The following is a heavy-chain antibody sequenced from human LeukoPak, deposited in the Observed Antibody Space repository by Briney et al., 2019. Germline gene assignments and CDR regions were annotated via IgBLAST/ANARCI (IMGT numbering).Heavy chain of an antibody. V-gene: IGHV4-39*07. Sequence: TSETLSLTCTVSGGSISSSSYYWGWIRQPPGKGLEWIGSIYYSGSTYYNPSLKSRVTISVDTSKKQFSLKLSSVTAADTAVYYCARGVDYYGVWGQGTLVTVSS. CDR3: ARGVDYYGV. J-gene: IGHJ4*02. CDR1: GGSISSSSYY. D-gene: IGHD3-10*01. CDR2: IYYSGST.